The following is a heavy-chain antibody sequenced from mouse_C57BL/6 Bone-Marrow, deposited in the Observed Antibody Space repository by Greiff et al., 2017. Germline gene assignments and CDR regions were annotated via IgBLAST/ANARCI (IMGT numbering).Heavy chain of an antibody. Sequence: EVQLQQSGPELVKPGASVKIPCKASGYTFTDYNMDWVNQSHGKSLEWIGDINPNNGGTIYNQTFKGKATLTVDKSSSTAYMELRSLTSEDTAVYYGARWGHYGTSPFAYWGQGTLVTVSA. CDR3: ARWGHYGTSPFAY. V-gene: IGHV1-18*01. CDR2: INPNNGGT. D-gene: IGHD2-1*01. CDR1: GYTFTDYN. J-gene: IGHJ3*01.